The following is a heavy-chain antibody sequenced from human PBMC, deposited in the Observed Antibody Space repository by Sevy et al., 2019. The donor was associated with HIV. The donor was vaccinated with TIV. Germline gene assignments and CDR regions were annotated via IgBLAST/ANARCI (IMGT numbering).Heavy chain of an antibody. D-gene: IGHD6-6*01. CDR2: ISGSGGST. V-gene: IGHV3-23*01. Sequence: GGSLRLSCAASGFTFSSYAMSWVRQAPGKGLEWVSAISGSGGSTYYANSVKGRFTISRDNSKNTLYLQMNSLRAEDTAVYYCAKQSLQSTGIATRGAFDYRGQGTLVTVSS. J-gene: IGHJ4*02. CDR3: AKQSLQSTGIATRGAFDY. CDR1: GFTFSSYA.